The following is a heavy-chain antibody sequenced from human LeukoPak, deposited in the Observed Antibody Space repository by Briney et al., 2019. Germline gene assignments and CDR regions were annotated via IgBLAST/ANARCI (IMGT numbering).Heavy chain of an antibody. Sequence: PGGSLRLSCAASGFTLRSYWMHWVRRAPGKGLVWVSRVNSDGTSTTYADSVRGRFTSSRDNAKSTLYLQMNSLRVEDTAVYYCTRDIVATIPTHYYYYGMDLWGQGTTVTVSS. D-gene: IGHD5-12*01. CDR3: TRDIVATIPTHYYYYGMDL. V-gene: IGHV3-74*03. J-gene: IGHJ6*02. CDR2: VNSDGTST. CDR1: GFTLRSYW.